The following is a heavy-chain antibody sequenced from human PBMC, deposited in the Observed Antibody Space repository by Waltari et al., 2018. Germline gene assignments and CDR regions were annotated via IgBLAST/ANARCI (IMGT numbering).Heavy chain of an antibody. CDR2: VCPSGST. CDR1: GGSISDYY. CDR3: ARMRSGPFDY. V-gene: IGHV4-4*07. J-gene: IGHJ4*02. D-gene: IGHD2-15*01. Sequence: QVQLQESGPGLVKPSETLSLTCTVSGGSISDYYWNWIRQPAGKRLEWIGRVCPSGSTDYNPSLKSRVTMSVDTSKNQFSLEVRSVTAADTAVYYCARMRSGPFDYWGQGTLVTVSS.